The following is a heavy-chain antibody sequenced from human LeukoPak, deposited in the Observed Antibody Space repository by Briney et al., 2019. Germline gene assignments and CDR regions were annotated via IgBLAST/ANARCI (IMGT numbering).Heavy chain of an antibody. CDR1: GYTFTNYT. CDR3: ARSPNIVVVTGYEYFQH. Sequence: GASVKVSCKASGYTFTNYTMNWVRQAPGQGLEWMGWINTGTGNPTYAQGFTGRFVFSLDTSVSTAYLQISSLKAEDTAVYYCARSPNIVVVTGYEYFQHWGQGTLVTVSS. V-gene: IGHV7-4-1*02. J-gene: IGHJ1*01. CDR2: INTGTGNP. D-gene: IGHD2-21*02.